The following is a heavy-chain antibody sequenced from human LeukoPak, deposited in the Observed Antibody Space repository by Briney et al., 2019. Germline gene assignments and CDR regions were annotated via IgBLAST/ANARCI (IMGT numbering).Heavy chain of an antibody. J-gene: IGHJ1*01. Sequence: GGSPRLSCAASGFTFSSYAMSWVRQAPGKGLEWVSAISGSGGSTYYADSVKGRFTISRDNSKNTLYLQMNSLRAEDTAVYYCAKKVYYYDSSGYYYNLVRYFQHWGQGTLVTVSS. D-gene: IGHD3-22*01. CDR3: AKKVYYYDSSGYYYNLVRYFQH. V-gene: IGHV3-23*01. CDR2: ISGSGGST. CDR1: GFTFSSYA.